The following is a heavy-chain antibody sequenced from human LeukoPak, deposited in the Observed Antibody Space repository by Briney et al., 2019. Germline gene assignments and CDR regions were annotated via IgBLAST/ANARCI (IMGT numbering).Heavy chain of an antibody. J-gene: IGHJ4*02. CDR1: GFSFSTYA. Sequence: GGSLRLSCAASGFSFSTYAMSWVRQAPGQGLEWVSAIGGSGKTYYPDSVKGRFTISRDNSKNTLFLLMNGLRAEDTAVYYCAKERDAKGYFDYWGQGTLVTVSS. V-gene: IGHV3-23*01. CDR2: IGGSGKT. CDR3: AKERDAKGYFDY.